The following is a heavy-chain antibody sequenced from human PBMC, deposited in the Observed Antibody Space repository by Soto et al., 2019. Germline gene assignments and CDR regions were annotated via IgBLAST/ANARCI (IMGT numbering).Heavy chain of an antibody. Sequence: PGGSLRLSCAASGFTFSTYWMSWVRQAPGKGLEWVANIKQDGSHKFYVDSVKGRFTMPRDNAKNSLYLQMSSLRAEDTAVYYCARGSSVYESSGYAFDYWGQGSLVTVSS. V-gene: IGHV3-7*01. CDR3: ARGSSVYESSGYAFDY. CDR2: IKQDGSHK. J-gene: IGHJ4*02. D-gene: IGHD3-22*01. CDR1: GFTFSTYW.